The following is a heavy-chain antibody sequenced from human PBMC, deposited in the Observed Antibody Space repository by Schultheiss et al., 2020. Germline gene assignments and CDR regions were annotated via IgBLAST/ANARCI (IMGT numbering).Heavy chain of an antibody. CDR1: GYSFTSYW. J-gene: IGHJ4*02. Sequence: GESLKIPCKGSGYSFTSYWIGWVRQMPGKGLEWMGIIYPGDSDTRYSPSFQGQVTISADKSITTAYLQWSSLKASDTAMYYCARHQYSAYDFWSGYPPRLDYWGQGTLVTVSS. D-gene: IGHD3-3*01. CDR2: IYPGDSDT. CDR3: ARHQYSAYDFWSGYPPRLDY. V-gene: IGHV5-51*01.